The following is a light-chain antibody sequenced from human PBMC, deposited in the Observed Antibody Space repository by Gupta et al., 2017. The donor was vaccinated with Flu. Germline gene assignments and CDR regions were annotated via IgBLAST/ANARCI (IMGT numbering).Light chain of an antibody. CDR3: QQYNSFTLT. CDR2: KAS. V-gene: IGKV1-5*03. J-gene: IGKJ4*01. CDR1: QSISSW. Sequence: DIQMTQSPSTLSASVRDRVTITCRASQSISSWLAWYQQKPGKAPKLLIYKASSLESGVPSRFSGSGSGTEFTLTISSLQPDDVATYYCQQYNSFTLTFGGGTKVEIK.